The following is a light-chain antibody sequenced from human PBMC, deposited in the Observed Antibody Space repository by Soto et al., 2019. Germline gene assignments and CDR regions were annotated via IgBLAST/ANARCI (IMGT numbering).Light chain of an antibody. CDR2: DAS. CDR3: QQYASSPLT. V-gene: IGKV3-20*01. CDR1: QSVSSSY. J-gene: IGKJ4*01. Sequence: IELTQSPVALSLSPGERATLSCRASQSVSSSYLAWYQQKPGQAPRPLIYDASSRATGIPDRFSGSGSGTDFTLTISRLQPEDFAGYYCQQYASSPLTFGGGTKVDIK.